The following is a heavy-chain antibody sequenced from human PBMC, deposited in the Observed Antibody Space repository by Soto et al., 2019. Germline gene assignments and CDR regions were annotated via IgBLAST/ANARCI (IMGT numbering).Heavy chain of an antibody. J-gene: IGHJ4*02. CDR1: GFTVSSNY. V-gene: IGHV3-66*01. Sequence: GGFLRLSCAASGFTVSSNYMSWVRQAPGKGLEWVSIIYSGGSTYYADSVKGRFTISRDNSKNTLYLQMNSLRAEDTAVYYCARGGSSWYYFDYWGQGTLVTVSS. CDR3: ARGGSSWYYFDY. CDR2: IYSGGST. D-gene: IGHD6-13*01.